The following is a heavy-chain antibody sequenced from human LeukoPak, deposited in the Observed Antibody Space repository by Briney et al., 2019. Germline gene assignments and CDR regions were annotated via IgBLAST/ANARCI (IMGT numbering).Heavy chain of an antibody. V-gene: IGHV4-39*01. Sequence: PSETLSLTCTVSGGSISSSSYYWGWIRQPPGKGLEWIGSIYYSGSTYYNPSLKSRVTISVDTSKNQFSLKLSSVTAADTAVYYCARHPTTDTFDYWGQGTLVTVSS. CDR3: ARHPTTDTFDY. D-gene: IGHD1-26*01. CDR2: IYYSGST. CDR1: GGSISSSSYY. J-gene: IGHJ4*02.